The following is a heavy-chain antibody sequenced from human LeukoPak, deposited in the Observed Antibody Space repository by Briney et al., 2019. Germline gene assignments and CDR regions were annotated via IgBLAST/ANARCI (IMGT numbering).Heavy chain of an antibody. Sequence: PSETLSLTCAVYGGSFSGYYWSWLRQPPGKGLEWVGGINHSGSTNYSPSLKSRVTISVGTSNNQFSLKLSSVTAADTAVYYRARGGYCSGGSCYYHYYYYYYMDVWGKGTTVTVTS. D-gene: IGHD2-15*01. J-gene: IGHJ6*03. V-gene: IGHV4-34*01. CDR1: GGSFSGYY. CDR2: INHSGST. CDR3: ARGGYCSGGSCYYHYYYYYYMDV.